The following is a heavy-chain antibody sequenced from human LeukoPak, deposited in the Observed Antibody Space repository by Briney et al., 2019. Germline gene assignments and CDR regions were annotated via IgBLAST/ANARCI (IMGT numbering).Heavy chain of an antibody. D-gene: IGHD3-22*01. J-gene: IGHJ3*02. CDR2: IYNGGST. V-gene: IGHV3-53*01. CDR3: ARALWDYYDYSRYYRSLDI. Sequence: PGGSLRLSCAASGVTGSGNYMSWVRQAPGKGLEWVSVIYNGGSTYYADSVKGRFTISRDNSKNTLYLQMNSLRAEDTAVYYCARALWDYYDYSRYYRSLDIWGQGTLVTVSS. CDR1: GVTGSGNY.